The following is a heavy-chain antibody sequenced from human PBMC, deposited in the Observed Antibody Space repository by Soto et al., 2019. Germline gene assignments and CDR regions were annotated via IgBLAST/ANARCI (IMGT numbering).Heavy chain of an antibody. J-gene: IGHJ5*02. CDR3: ARMRTTSDWFDP. D-gene: IGHD4-17*01. CDR1: GGSISSGDYY. Sequence: QVQLQESGPGLVKPSQTLSLTCTVSGGSISSGDYYWSWIRQPPGKGLEWIGYIYYSGTTHYTPTLKSRLTISLDTSKNQFSLELSSVTAADTAVYYCARMRTTSDWFDPWGQGTLVTVSS. V-gene: IGHV4-30-4*01. CDR2: IYYSGTT.